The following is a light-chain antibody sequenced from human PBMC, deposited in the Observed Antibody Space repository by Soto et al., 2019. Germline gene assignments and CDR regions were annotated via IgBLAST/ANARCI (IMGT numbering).Light chain of an antibody. CDR2: EVS. CDR3: TSFTSASSLDV. CDR1: SSDVGSYNY. V-gene: IGLV2-14*01. Sequence: QSVLTQPASVSGSPGQSITISCTGTSSDVGSYNYVSWYQQHPGKAPKVMIYEVSNRASGVSDRFSGSKSGSTASLTISGLQAEDEADYYCTSFTSASSLDVFGTGTKVTVL. J-gene: IGLJ1*01.